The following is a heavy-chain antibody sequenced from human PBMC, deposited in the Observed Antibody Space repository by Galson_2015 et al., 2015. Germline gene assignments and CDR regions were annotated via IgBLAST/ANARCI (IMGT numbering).Heavy chain of an antibody. Sequence: SGYTFTSYAMHWVRQAPGQRLEWMGWINAGNGNTKYSQKFQGRVTITRDTSASTAYMELSSLRSEDTAVYYCARDPNAGYIAYFDYWGQGTLVTVSS. CDR2: INAGNGNT. J-gene: IGHJ4*02. CDR1: GYTFTSYA. CDR3: ARDPNAGYIAYFDY. V-gene: IGHV1-3*01. D-gene: IGHD5-18*01.